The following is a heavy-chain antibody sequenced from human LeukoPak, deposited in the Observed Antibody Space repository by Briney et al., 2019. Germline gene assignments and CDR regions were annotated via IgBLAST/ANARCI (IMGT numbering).Heavy chain of an antibody. CDR2: ISGIGGST. Sequence: GGSLRLSCAASGFTFSSYAMSWVRQAPGKGLEWVSAISGIGGSTYYADSVKGRFTIARDNSKNTLYLQMNSLRAEDTAVYYCAKAGGNGDLQNAFDIWGQGTMVTVSS. CDR3: AKAGGNGDLQNAFDI. V-gene: IGHV3-23*01. CDR1: GFTFSSYA. D-gene: IGHD4-17*01. J-gene: IGHJ3*02.